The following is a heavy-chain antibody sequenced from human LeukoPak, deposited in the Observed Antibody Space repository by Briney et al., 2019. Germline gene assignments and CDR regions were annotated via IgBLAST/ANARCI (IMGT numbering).Heavy chain of an antibody. V-gene: IGHV3-7*01. CDR3: ARDGTAAGLYFDL. CDR2: IRQDGSGK. Sequence: GGSLRLSCAVSGFTFTDYWMNWVRQAPGKELEWVASIRQDGSGKTYVDSVKGRFTISRDNTKNSLSLQLNSLRVEDTAVYYCARDGTAAGLYFDLWGQGTLVTVSS. CDR1: GFTFTDYW. D-gene: IGHD6-13*01. J-gene: IGHJ4*01.